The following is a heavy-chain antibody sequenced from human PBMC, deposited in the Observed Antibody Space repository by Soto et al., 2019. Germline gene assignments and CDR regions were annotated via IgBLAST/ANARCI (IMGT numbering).Heavy chain of an antibody. CDR2: IYHSGST. D-gene: IGHD6-13*01. Sequence: SETLSLTCAVSGGSISSGGYSWSWIRQPPGKGLEWIGYIYHSGSTYYNPSLKSRVTISVDRSKNQFSLKLSSVTAADTAVYYCARVTSRRIAAAGNHRWFDPWGQGTLVTVSS. CDR3: ARVTSRRIAAAGNHRWFDP. J-gene: IGHJ5*02. CDR1: GGSISSGGYS. V-gene: IGHV4-30-2*01.